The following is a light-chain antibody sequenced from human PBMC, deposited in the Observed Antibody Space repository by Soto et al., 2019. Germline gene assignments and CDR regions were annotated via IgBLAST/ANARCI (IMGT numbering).Light chain of an antibody. CDR1: SSGVGAYNY. CDR2: GVN. V-gene: IGLV2-14*01. CDR3: TSWTTSTTMK. J-gene: IGLJ2*01. Sequence: QSALTQPASVSGSPGQSITISCTGTSSGVGAYNYVSWYQQHPGKAPKLMIYGVNIRPTGVSNRFSGSESGNTASLTISGLQAEDEADYYCTSWTTSTTMKFGGGTKLTVL.